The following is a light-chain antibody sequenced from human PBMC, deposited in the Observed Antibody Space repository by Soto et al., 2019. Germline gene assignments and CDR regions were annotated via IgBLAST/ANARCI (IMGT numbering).Light chain of an antibody. J-gene: IGKJ4*01. CDR3: QQYNNWPRT. V-gene: IGKV3-15*01. CDR2: GAS. CDR1: QSVSSN. Sequence: EIVMTQSPATLSVSPGERATISCRASQSVSSNLAWYQQKPGQAPRLLIYGASTRSTGIPARFSVSGSGTEFTLTISSLQSEDFAVYYCQQYNNWPRTFGGGTKVDIK.